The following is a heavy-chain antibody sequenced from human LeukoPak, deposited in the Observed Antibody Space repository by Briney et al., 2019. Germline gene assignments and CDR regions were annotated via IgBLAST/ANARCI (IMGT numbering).Heavy chain of an antibody. CDR1: GGSISSSNW. Sequence: SETLSLTCAVSGGSISSSNWWSWVRQPPGKGLEWIGPIYHSGSTNYNPSLKSRVTISGDTSKNQFSLRLSSVTAADTSVYSCARNRLPGLYSYYYNMVGSGKGTTVTVSS. V-gene: IGHV4-4*02. D-gene: IGHD4-11*01. J-gene: IGHJ6*03. CDR2: IYHSGST. CDR3: ARNRLPGLYSYYYNMVG.